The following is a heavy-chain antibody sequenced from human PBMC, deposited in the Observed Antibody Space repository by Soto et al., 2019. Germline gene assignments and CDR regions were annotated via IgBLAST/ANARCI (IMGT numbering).Heavy chain of an antibody. J-gene: IGHJ4*02. Sequence: GGSVRLSCAASGFTFSSHGMSWVRQVPGKGLEWIAGLSRGGSIGYADSVKGRFTISRDNAKNSLYLQMNSLRAEDTALYYCAKASRRAPTVPDYWGQGTLVTVSS. V-gene: IGHV3-9*01. D-gene: IGHD4-17*01. CDR1: GFTFSSHG. CDR2: LSRGGSI. CDR3: AKASRRAPTVPDY.